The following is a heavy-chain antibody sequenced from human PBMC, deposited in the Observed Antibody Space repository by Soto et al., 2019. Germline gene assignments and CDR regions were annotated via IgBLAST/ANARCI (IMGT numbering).Heavy chain of an antibody. Sequence: QVQLVQAGAEVKKPGASVKVSCKASGYTFPGYYMHWVRQSPGQGLEWMGWINPNSGGTNYAQQFQGWVTMTRDTTITTAYMERSRRSSDGTSVYYCVRTLFLECFEGWYGMDVWGQGSTVTVSS. J-gene: IGHJ6*02. CDR3: VRTLFLECFEGWYGMDV. D-gene: IGHD3-3*01. CDR1: GYTFPGYY. V-gene: IGHV1-2*04. CDR2: INPNSGGT.